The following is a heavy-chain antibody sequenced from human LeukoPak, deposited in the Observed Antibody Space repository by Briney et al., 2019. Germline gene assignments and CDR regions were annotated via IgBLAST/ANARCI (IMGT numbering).Heavy chain of an antibody. CDR3: ATGRIGVATIRTMYYFDY. Sequence: ASVKVSCKVSGYTLTELSMHWARQAPGKGLEWMGGFDPEDGETIYAQKFQGRVTMTEDTSTDTAYMELSSLRSEDTAVYYCATGRIGVATIRTMYYFDYWGQGTLVTVSS. CDR2: FDPEDGET. V-gene: IGHV1-24*01. J-gene: IGHJ4*02. D-gene: IGHD5-12*01. CDR1: GYTLTELS.